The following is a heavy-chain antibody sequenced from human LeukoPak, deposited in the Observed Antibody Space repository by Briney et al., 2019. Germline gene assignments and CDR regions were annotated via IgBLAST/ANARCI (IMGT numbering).Heavy chain of an antibody. Sequence: GGSLRLSCAASGFTFSSYWMSWVRQAPGMGLEWVANIKQDGSEKYYVDSVKGRFTISRDNAKNSLYLQMNSLRAEDTAVYYCAREDTQYDYVWGSYRYVDYWGQGTLVTVSS. V-gene: IGHV3-7*01. D-gene: IGHD3-16*02. CDR3: AREDTQYDYVWGSYRYVDY. CDR1: GFTFSSYW. CDR2: IKQDGSEK. J-gene: IGHJ4*02.